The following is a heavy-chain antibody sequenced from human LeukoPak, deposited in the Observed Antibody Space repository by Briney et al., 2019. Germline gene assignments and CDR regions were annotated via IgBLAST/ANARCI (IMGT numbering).Heavy chain of an antibody. J-gene: IGHJ6*03. CDR3: ARDPPTSNDSSGYHNDYYYYYRDV. V-gene: IGHV1-18*01. Sequence: ASVKVSCKASGYTFTSYGISWVRQAPGQGLEWMGWISAYNGNTNYAQKLQGRVTMTTDTSTSTAYMELRSLRSDDTAVYYCARDPPTSNDSSGYHNDYYYYYRDVWGKGTTVTVSS. D-gene: IGHD3-22*01. CDR2: ISAYNGNT. CDR1: GYTFTSYG.